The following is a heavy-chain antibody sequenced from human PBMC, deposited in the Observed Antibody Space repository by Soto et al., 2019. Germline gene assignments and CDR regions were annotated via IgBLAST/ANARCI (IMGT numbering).Heavy chain of an antibody. CDR1: GYIFVNYG. J-gene: IGHJ6*02. Sequence: QVQLVLYGYEVKKPGASVKVSCKASGYIFVNYGIAWVRQAPGQGLEWMGWISPYTGNTHSATQVQGRLTMTTDTSTSTAYMDLGSLTSDDTAVYYCVMVDNYVTPTPQDVWGQGTTVTVSS. V-gene: IGHV1-18*01. CDR3: VMVDNYVTPTPQDV. CDR2: ISPYTGNT. D-gene: IGHD3-16*01.